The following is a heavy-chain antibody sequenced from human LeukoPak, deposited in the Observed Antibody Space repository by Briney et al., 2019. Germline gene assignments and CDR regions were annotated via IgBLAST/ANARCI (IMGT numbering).Heavy chain of an antibody. Sequence: GGSLRLSCAASGFRFSSFAMNWVRQAPGKGLEWAAVMSYHGTTEFYAESVKGRFTISRDNSKNTLYLQMNSLRPEDTAIYYCAKVVAYTVAAFDLWGQGTMVTVSS. D-gene: IGHD3-16*01. CDR3: AKVVAYTVAAFDL. CDR2: MSYHGTTE. CDR1: GFRFSSFA. V-gene: IGHV3-30-3*01. J-gene: IGHJ3*01.